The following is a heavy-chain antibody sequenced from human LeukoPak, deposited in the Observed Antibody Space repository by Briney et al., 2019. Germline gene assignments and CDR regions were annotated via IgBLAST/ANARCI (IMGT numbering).Heavy chain of an antibody. CDR1: GGSTSSSSYY. CDR2: IYYSGST. D-gene: IGHD3-16*01. J-gene: IGHJ4*02. V-gene: IGHV4-39*01. CDR3: ARSVGGGAFDY. Sequence: SETLSLTCTVSGGSTSSSSYYWGWIRQPPGKGLEWIGSIYYSGSTYYNPSLKSRVTISVDTSKNQFSLKLSSVTAADTAVYYCARSVGGGAFDYWGQGTLVTVSS.